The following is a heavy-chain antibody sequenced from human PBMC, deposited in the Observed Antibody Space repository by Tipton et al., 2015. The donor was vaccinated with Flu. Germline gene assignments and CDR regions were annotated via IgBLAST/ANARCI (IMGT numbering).Heavy chain of an antibody. CDR1: GFTFSRYW. V-gene: IGHV3-74*03. Sequence: SLRLSCAASGFTFSRYWMHWVRQAPGKGLVWVSRINSDGSSTTYAGSVKGRFTISRDNAKNTLYLQMNSLRAEDTAVYYCARAHGSGSSNMDVWGQGTTVTVSS. CDR2: INSDGSST. J-gene: IGHJ6*02. D-gene: IGHD3-10*01. CDR3: ARAHGSGSSNMDV.